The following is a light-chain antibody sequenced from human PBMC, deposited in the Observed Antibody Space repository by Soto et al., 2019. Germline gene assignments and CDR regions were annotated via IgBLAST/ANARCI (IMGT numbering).Light chain of an antibody. J-gene: IGLJ2*01. CDR3: SSYAGSNNLV. CDR2: EVT. Sequence: QSVLTQPPSASGSPGQSVTISCTGTSSDVGGYKHVSWYQQHLGKAPKLMIYEVTKRPSGVPDRFSGSKSGNTASLTVSGLQAEDEADYYCSSYAGSNNLVFGGGTQLTVL. CDR1: SSDVGGYKH. V-gene: IGLV2-8*01.